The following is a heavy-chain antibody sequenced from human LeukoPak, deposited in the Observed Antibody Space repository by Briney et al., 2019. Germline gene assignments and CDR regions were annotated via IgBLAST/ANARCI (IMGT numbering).Heavy chain of an antibody. CDR1: GFTFSNYI. J-gene: IGHJ6*03. CDR2: ILENGSNQ. V-gene: IGHV3-30*04. D-gene: IGHD2-15*01. Sequence: YRGGSLRLSCAASGFTFSNYIMHWVRQAPGKGLDWVAVILENGSNQYYADSVKGRFTISRDNSKNTLYLQMNSLRAEDTAVYYCHAIGYCSGGSCYYYYYYMDVWGKGTTVTISS. CDR3: HAIGYCSGGSCYYYYYYMDV.